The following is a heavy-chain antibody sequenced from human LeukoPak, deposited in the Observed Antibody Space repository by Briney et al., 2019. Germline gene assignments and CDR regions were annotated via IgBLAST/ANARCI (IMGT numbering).Heavy chain of an antibody. J-gene: IGHJ5*02. CDR2: IYTSGST. V-gene: IGHV4-4*07. D-gene: IGHD3-16*02. Sequence: PSETLSLTCTVSGGSISSYYWSWIRHPAGKGLEWIGRIYTSGSTNYNPSLKSRVTMSVDTSKNQFSLKLSSVTAADTAVYYCARDYDYVWGSYRRHTYNWFDPWGQGTLVTVSS. CDR1: GGSISSYY. CDR3: ARDYDYVWGSYRRHTYNWFDP.